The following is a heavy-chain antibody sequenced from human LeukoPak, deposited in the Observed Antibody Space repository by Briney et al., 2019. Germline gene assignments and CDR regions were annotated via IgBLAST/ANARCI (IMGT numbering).Heavy chain of an antibody. D-gene: IGHD1-26*01. Sequence: GASVKVSCKASGYTFTSYGTSWVRQAPGQGLEWMGWISSYNGNTNYAQKLQGRVTMTTDTSTSTASMELRSLRSDDTAVYYCARGRGYSGSYSDYYFDYWGQGTLVTVSS. J-gene: IGHJ4*02. V-gene: IGHV1-18*01. CDR3: ARGRGYSGSYSDYYFDY. CDR1: GYTFTSYG. CDR2: ISSYNGNT.